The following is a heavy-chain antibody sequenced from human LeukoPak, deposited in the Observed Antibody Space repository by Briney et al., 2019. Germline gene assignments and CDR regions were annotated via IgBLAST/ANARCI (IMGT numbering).Heavy chain of an antibody. V-gene: IGHV3-21*01. J-gene: IGHJ3*02. CDR2: ISSSSSYI. CDR1: GFTFSSYS. D-gene: IGHD2-15*01. CDR3: AILADYDAFDI. Sequence: GGSLRLSCAASGFTFSSYSMSWVRQAPGKGLEWVSSISSSSSYIYYADSVKGRFTISRDNAKNSLYLQMNSLRAEDTAVYYCAILADYDAFDIWGQGTMVTVSS.